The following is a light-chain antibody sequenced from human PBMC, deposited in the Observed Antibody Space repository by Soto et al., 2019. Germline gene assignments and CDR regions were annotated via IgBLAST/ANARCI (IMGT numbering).Light chain of an antibody. CDR3: QQYNNWPNT. CDR1: QSVSSN. V-gene: IGKV3-15*01. J-gene: IGKJ4*01. CDR2: GAS. Sequence: EIVMTQSPATLSVSPGERATLSCRASQSVSSNLAWYQQKPGQAPRLLIYGASTRATGIPARFSGSGSGTEFTLTIRSLQSEDFAVYYCQQYNNWPNTFGGGTKVEIK.